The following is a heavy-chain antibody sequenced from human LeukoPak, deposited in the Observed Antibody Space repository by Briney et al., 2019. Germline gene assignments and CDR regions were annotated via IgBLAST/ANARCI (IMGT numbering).Heavy chain of an antibody. V-gene: IGHV3-7*01. CDR2: INEDGSTT. J-gene: IGHJ4*02. CDR3: ARDATRGGDFDS. Sequence: GGSLRLSCAASGFTFRRYWMGWVRQTPGRGLEWLADINEDGSTTYYVDSVRGRFTISRNNADNSLYSQMNSLRAEDTAVYYCARDATRGGDFDSWGQGTLVTVSS. D-gene: IGHD2-15*01. CDR1: GFTFRRYW.